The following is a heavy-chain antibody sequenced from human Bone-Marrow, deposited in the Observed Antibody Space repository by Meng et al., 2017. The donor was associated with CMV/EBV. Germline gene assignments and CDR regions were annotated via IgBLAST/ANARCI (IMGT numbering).Heavy chain of an antibody. Sequence: SETLSLTCAVYGGSFSGYYWGWIRQPPGKGLEWIGSSYYSGSTYYNPSLKSRVTISVDTSKNQFSLKLSSVTAADTAVYYCARVEWALLDGAFNIWGQGTMVTVSS. CDR3: ARVEWALLDGAFNI. V-gene: IGHV4-34*01. CDR1: GGSFSGYY. J-gene: IGHJ3*02. CDR2: SYYSGST. D-gene: IGHD1-26*01.